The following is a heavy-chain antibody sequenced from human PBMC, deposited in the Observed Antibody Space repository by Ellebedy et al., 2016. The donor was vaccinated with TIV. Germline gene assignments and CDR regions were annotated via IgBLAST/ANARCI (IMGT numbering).Heavy chain of an antibody. CDR2: ITGSGDNS. CDR3: ASTFSSGVSASYYYGMDV. CDR1: GFTFSNYA. D-gene: IGHD4-23*01. Sequence: GESLKISCAASGFTFSNYAMSWVRQAPGKGLEWVSVITGSGDNSNYVDFVKGRFTISRDNSKNTLNLQMNSLRAEDTAVYYCASTFSSGVSASYYYGMDVWGQGTTVTVSS. V-gene: IGHV3-23*01. J-gene: IGHJ6*02.